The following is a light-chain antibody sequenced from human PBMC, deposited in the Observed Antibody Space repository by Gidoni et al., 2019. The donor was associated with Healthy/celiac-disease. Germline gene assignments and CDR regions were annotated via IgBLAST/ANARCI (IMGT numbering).Light chain of an antibody. CDR3: MQALQTQWT. V-gene: IGKV2-28*01. J-gene: IGKJ1*01. Sequence: DLVMTQSPLSLPVTPGEPASISCRSSQSLLHYNGYNYLDWYLQKPGQSPQLLIYLGSNRASGVPDRFSGSGSGTDFTLKISSVEAEDFGVYYCMQALQTQWTFGQGTKVETK. CDR2: LGS. CDR1: QSLLHYNGYNY.